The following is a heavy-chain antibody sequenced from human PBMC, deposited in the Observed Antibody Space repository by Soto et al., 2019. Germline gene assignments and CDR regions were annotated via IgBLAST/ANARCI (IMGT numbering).Heavy chain of an antibody. J-gene: IGHJ1*01. V-gene: IGHV3-30*18. D-gene: IGHD6-25*01. CDR2: ISYDGSNK. Sequence: SNGLEWVAVISYDGSNKYYAESVKGRFTISRDNSKNTLYLQMNSLRAEDTAVFFQAKRGIRGCSAVSAFQ. CDR3: AKRGIRGCSAVSAFQ.